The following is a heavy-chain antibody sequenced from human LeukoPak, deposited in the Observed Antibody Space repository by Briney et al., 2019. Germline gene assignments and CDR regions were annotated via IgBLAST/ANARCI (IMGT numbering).Heavy chain of an antibody. CDR1: GFTFGSYG. J-gene: IGHJ4*02. Sequence: PGGTLRLSCACSGFTFGSYGMSWVRQAPGKGPEWVAALSDSGVGPDYADSVKGRFTISRDNFKSTLFLQMNSLRAEDTAVYYCARDIPYDSRGYQFHGYWGQGTLVAVSA. CDR3: ARDIPYDSRGYQFHGY. CDR2: LSDSGVGP. D-gene: IGHD3-10*01. V-gene: IGHV3-23*01.